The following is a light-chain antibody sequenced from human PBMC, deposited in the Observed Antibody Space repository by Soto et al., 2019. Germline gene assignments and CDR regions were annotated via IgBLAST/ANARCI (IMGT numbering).Light chain of an antibody. CDR1: QAMSTY. CDR3: QQLNGYQLA. CDR2: SAS. Sequence: DIQLTQSPSFLSAFVGDTVTITCRASQAMSTYLAWYQQKPGKVPKLLIRSASTLQSGVPPRFSGGGSGTEDTLTISTLLPDDSGIYYCQQLNGYQLAFGGGTNVEIK. V-gene: IGKV1-9*01. J-gene: IGKJ4*01.